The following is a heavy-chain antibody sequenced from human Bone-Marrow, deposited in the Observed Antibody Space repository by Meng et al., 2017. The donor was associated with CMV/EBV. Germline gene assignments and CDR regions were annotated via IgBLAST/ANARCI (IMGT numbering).Heavy chain of an antibody. D-gene: IGHD3-3*01. V-gene: IGHV3-21*01. J-gene: IGHJ3*02. CDR2: ISSSSSYI. CDR1: VFTFSSYS. Sequence: GESLKISCAASVFTFSSYSMNWVRQAPGKGLEWGSSISSSSSYIYYADSVKGRFTISRDNAKNSRYLQMNSLRAEDTAVYYCARTYYDFWSGYSEGAFDIWGQGTMVTVSS. CDR3: ARTYYDFWSGYSEGAFDI.